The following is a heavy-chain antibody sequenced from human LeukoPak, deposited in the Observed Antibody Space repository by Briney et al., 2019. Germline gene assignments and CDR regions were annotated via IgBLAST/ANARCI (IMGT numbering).Heavy chain of an antibody. Sequence: GGSLRLSCAASGFTFSSYSMNWVRQAPGKGLEWVSYISNSSSTIYYADSVKGRFTISRDNAKNSLYLQMNSLRAEDTAVYYCARAQERAYYYYYMDVWGKGTTVTVSS. CDR2: ISNSSSTI. CDR3: ARAQERAYYYYYMDV. V-gene: IGHV3-48*01. CDR1: GFTFSSYS. J-gene: IGHJ6*03.